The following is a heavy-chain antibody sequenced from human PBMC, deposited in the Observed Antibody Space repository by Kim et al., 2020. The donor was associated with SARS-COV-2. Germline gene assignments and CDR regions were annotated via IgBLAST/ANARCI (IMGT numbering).Heavy chain of an antibody. CDR2: INPTSGTT. J-gene: IGHJ5*01. Sequence: ASVKVSCKTSGYTFTDYFMHWVRLAPGQGLEWMGVINPTSGTTSYAQKFQGRVTMTRDTSTSTVYMELSSLRSEDTALYYCARGCSGLNPTLNWLDSWGQGTLVTVSS. D-gene: IGHD3-22*01. V-gene: IGHV1-46*01. CDR3: ARGCSGLNPTLNWLDS. CDR1: GYTFTDYF.